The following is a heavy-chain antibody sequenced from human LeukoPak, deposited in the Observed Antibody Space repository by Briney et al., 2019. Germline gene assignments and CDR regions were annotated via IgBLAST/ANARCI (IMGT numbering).Heavy chain of an antibody. CDR2: ISSSSYI. CDR1: GFTFSSYS. CDR3: ARGYRRDEILTGYYVDYSDY. J-gene: IGHJ4*02. Sequence: GRSMRLSCAATGFTFSSYSMNWVRQAPGKGLEWVSSISSSSYIYYADSVRGRFTISRDNAKNSLYLQMNSLRAEDTAVYYCARGYRRDEILTGYYVDYSDYWGQGTLVTVSS. V-gene: IGHV3-21*01. D-gene: IGHD3-9*01.